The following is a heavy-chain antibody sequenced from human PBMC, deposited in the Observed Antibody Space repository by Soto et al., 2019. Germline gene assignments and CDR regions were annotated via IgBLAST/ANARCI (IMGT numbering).Heavy chain of an antibody. CDR1: GFSLSTSGVG. Sequence: QITLKESGPTLVKPTQTLTLTCTFSGFSLSTSGVGVGWIRQPPGKALEWLALIYWDVDKRYYLSLKSRLTIPKYTFKNQVVLTMTYLDPVVTATYYCAHRPSYCSGGSCYSGIDFWGQGTLVTVSS. D-gene: IGHD2-15*01. J-gene: IGHJ4*02. CDR3: AHRPSYCSGGSCYSGIDF. CDR2: IYWDVDK. V-gene: IGHV2-5*02.